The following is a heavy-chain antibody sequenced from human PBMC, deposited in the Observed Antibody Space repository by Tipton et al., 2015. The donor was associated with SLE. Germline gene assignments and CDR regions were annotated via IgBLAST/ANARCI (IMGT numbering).Heavy chain of an antibody. CDR3: AGMSYPREGYFDY. CDR1: GGSISSGGYY. V-gene: IGHV4-39*07. J-gene: IGHJ4*02. CDR2: IYYSGST. D-gene: IGHD1-26*01. Sequence: TLSLTCTVSGGSISSGGYYWSWIRQHPGKGLEWIGSIYYSGSTYYNPSLKSRVTISVDTSKNQFSLKLSSVTAADTAVYYCAGMSYPREGYFDYWGQGTLVTVSS.